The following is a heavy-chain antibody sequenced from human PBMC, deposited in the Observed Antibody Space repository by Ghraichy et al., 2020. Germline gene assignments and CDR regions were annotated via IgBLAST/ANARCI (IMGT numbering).Heavy chain of an antibody. CDR1: GFTFSSYS. CDR3: AIDCSSTSCYSDS. CDR2: ISSSSSDI. J-gene: IGHJ4*02. Sequence: GGSLRLSCAASGFTFSSYSMNWVRQAPGKGLEWVSSISSSSSDIYYAESVKGRFTISRDNAKNSLYLQMNSLRAEDTAVYYCAIDCSSTSCYSDSWGQGTLFTVSS. D-gene: IGHD2-2*01. V-gene: IGHV3-21*01.